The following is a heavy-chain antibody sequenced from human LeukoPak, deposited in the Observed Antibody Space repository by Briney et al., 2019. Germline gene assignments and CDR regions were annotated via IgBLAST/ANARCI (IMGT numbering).Heavy chain of an antibody. CDR2: ISGGGGST. D-gene: IGHD3-3*01. Sequence: GGSLRLSCAASGLTFSTYAMSWVRQAPGKGLEWVSVISGGGGSTYYADSVKGRFTISRDNSKNTLYLQMNSLRAEDTAVYYCATQIDYDFWSGYYGYWGQGTLVTVSS. CDR3: ATQIDYDFWSGYYGY. J-gene: IGHJ4*02. CDR1: GLTFSTYA. V-gene: IGHV3-23*01.